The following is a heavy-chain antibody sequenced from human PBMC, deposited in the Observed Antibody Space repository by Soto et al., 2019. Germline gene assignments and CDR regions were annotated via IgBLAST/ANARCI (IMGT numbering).Heavy chain of an antibody. CDR3: AKDPTMVRGVTFDY. V-gene: IGHV3-23*01. Sequence: GGSLRLSCAASGFTFSSYAMSWVRQAPGKGLEWVSAISGGGGSTYYADSVKGRFTISRDNSKNTLYLQMNSLRAEDTAVYYCAKDPTMVRGVTFDYWGQGTLVTVSS. CDR1: GFTFSSYA. CDR2: ISGGGGST. D-gene: IGHD3-10*01. J-gene: IGHJ4*02.